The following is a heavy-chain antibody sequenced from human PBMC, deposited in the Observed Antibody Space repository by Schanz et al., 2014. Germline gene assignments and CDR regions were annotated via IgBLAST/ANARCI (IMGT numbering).Heavy chain of an antibody. Sequence: GQLVESGGGVVQPGKSLRLSCATSGFIFRSFGIHWVRQAPGKGLEWISYITYNGGTIYYADSVKGRFTISRDSAENSLYLQMNSLRAEDTAIYYCAKDAPYPFDLWGRGTLITVSS. CDR3: AKDAPYPFDL. CDR2: ITYNGGTI. V-gene: IGHV3-48*03. J-gene: IGHJ2*01. CDR1: GFIFRSFG.